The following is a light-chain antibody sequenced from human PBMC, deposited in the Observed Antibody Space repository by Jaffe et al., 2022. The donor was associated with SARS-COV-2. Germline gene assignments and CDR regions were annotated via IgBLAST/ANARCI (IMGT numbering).Light chain of an antibody. CDR2: AAS. CDR3: QQSSSSPFT. CDR1: QSITTY. Sequence: DIQLTQSPSSLSASVGDRVTITCRASQSITTYLNWYQQKPGKAPKLLMYAASTLQSGVPSRFSGSGSGTDFTLTISSLEPEDFATYHCQQSSSSPFTFGPGTKVDIK. J-gene: IGKJ3*01. V-gene: IGKV1-39*01.